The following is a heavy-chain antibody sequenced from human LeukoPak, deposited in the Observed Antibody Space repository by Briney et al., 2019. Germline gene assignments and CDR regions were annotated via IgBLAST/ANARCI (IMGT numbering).Heavy chain of an antibody. V-gene: IGHV4-59*01. J-gene: IGHJ6*03. Sequence: SETLSLTCTVSGGSISSYYWSWIRQPPGKGLEWIGYIFHSGSTNYNPSLKSRVTISLDTSKNQFSLKLSSVTAAATAVYYCARDSHRYSGYEGYYMDVWGKGTTVTVSS. D-gene: IGHD5-12*01. CDR2: IFHSGST. CDR3: ARDSHRYSGYEGYYMDV. CDR1: GGSISSYY.